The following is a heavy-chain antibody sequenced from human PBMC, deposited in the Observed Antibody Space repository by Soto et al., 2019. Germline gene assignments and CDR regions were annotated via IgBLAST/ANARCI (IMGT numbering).Heavy chain of an antibody. Sequence: PSETLSTPRPVSGGSISTSNWWNWVRQPPGKGLEWIGEIYHSGSTKYNPSLKSRVTISVDKSKNQFSLKRGSVTAADRAVYYCGEGDSSSWYGSWFEPWGQGTLVIVSA. J-gene: IGHJ5*02. CDR3: GEGDSSSWYGSWFEP. CDR1: GGSISTSNW. V-gene: IGHV4-4*02. D-gene: IGHD6-13*01. CDR2: IYHSGST.